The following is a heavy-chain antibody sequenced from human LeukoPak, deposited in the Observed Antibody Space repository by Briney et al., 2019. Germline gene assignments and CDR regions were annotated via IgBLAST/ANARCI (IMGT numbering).Heavy chain of an antibody. CDR2: ISYDGSNK. J-gene: IGHJ4*02. D-gene: IGHD3-22*01. Sequence: PGGSLRLSCAASGFTFGSYAMHWVRQAPGKGLEWVAVISYDGSNKYYADSVKGRFTISRDNSKNTLYLQMNSLRAEDTAVYYCAKFDVRYGYYDSSGYYAPFDYWGQGTLVTVSS. V-gene: IGHV3-30-3*02. CDR1: GFTFGSYA. CDR3: AKFDVRYGYYDSSGYYAPFDY.